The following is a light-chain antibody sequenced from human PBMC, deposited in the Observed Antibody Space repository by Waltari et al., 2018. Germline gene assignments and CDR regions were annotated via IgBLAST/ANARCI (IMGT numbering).Light chain of an antibody. CDR1: QNIGTY. V-gene: IGKV3-20*01. CDR2: AES. J-gene: IGKJ1*01. Sequence: LTQSPGTLPLSPGERATLSCRASQNIGTYLVWYQQKPGQATRLLMYAESRRATGIPDRFSGSGSGTDFSLTISRLEPEDFAVYYCQNHERLPATFGQGTKVEIK. CDR3: QNHERLPAT.